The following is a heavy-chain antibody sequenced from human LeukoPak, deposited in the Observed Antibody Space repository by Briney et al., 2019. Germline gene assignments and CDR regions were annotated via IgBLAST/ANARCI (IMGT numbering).Heavy chain of an antibody. V-gene: IGHV3-7*01. CDR3: ATISAQTFDI. CDR1: GFTFRSHW. Sequence: PGGSLRLSCVGSGFTFRSHWVNWVRQSPGKGLEWVANIKPDGIDKYYVDSARGRFTVSRDNAKNSAFLQMISLRAEDTAIYYCATISAQTFDIWGQGTLVSVSS. CDR2: IKPDGIDK. J-gene: IGHJ3*02. D-gene: IGHD5-24*01.